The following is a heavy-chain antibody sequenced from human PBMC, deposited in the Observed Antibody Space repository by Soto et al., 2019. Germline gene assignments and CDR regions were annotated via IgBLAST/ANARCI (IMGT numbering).Heavy chain of an antibody. Sequence: GGSLRLSCAASGFTFSSYAMHWVRQAPGKGLEWVAVISYDGSNKYYADSVKGRFTISRDNSKNTLYLQMNSLRAEDTAVYYCARDWWQLVVGYAFDIWGQGTMVTVSS. CDR2: ISYDGSNK. V-gene: IGHV3-30-3*01. CDR1: GFTFSSYA. D-gene: IGHD6-6*01. CDR3: ARDWWQLVVGYAFDI. J-gene: IGHJ3*02.